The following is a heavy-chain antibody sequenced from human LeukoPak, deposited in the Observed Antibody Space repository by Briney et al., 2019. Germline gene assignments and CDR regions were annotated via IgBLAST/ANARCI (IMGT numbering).Heavy chain of an antibody. Sequence: GGSLRLSCAASGFTFSSYAMSWVRQAPGKGLEWVSAISGSGGSTYHADSVKGRFTISRDNSKNTLYLQMNSLRAEDTAVYYCAKAPPGIAAAGHPFDYWGQGTLVTVSS. D-gene: IGHD6-13*01. CDR1: GFTFSSYA. V-gene: IGHV3-23*01. J-gene: IGHJ4*02. CDR2: ISGSGGST. CDR3: AKAPPGIAAAGHPFDY.